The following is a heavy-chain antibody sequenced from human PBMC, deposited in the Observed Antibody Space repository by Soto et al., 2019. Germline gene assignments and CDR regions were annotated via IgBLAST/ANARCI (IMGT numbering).Heavy chain of an antibody. CDR2: INPNSGGT. CDR3: ARDRSMVRGRSYNWFEP. Sequence: GASVKVSCKASGYTFTGYYMHWVRQAPGQGLEWMGWINPNSGGTNYAQKFQGWVTMTRDTSISTAYMELSRLRSDDTAVYYCARDRSMVRGRSYNWFEPWGQGTLVTVSS. V-gene: IGHV1-2*04. CDR1: GYTFTGYY. J-gene: IGHJ5*02. D-gene: IGHD3-10*01.